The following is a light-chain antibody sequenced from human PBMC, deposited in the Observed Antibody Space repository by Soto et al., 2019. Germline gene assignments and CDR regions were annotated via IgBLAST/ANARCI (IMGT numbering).Light chain of an antibody. CDR2: EVS. CDR3: SSYTSSDTLV. V-gene: IGLV2-14*01. Sequence: QSALTQPSSVSRSPGQSITVSSPATSSDIGGYSYVCWYQHHPGKAPKHMIYEVSNRPSGVSNRFSGSKSGNTASLTISGLQAEDEADYYCSSYTSSDTLVFGTGTKVTVL. J-gene: IGLJ1*01. CDR1: SSDIGGYSY.